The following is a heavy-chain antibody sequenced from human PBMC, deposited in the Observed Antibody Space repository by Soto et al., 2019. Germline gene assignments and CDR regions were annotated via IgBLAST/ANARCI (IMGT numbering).Heavy chain of an antibody. V-gene: IGHV1-69*05. Sequence: SVKVSCKASGGTFSIYAIIWVRQAPGQGLEWMGGIIPIFGTANYAQKFQGRVTMTTDTSTSTAYMELRSLRSDDTAVFYCARSTSGWFRVFDYWGQGTLVTVSS. CDR3: ARSTSGWFRVFDY. CDR1: GGTFSIYA. J-gene: IGHJ4*02. CDR2: IIPIFGTA. D-gene: IGHD6-19*01.